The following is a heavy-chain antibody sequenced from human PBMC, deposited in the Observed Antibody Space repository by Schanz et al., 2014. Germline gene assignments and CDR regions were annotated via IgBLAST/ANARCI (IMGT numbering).Heavy chain of an antibody. D-gene: IGHD4-17*01. J-gene: IGHJ4*02. V-gene: IGHV4-4*02. CDR3: ARGYGDSPTDF. Sequence: QVQLQESGPGLLKPSGTLSLTCAVSGASISSNNWWTWVRQSPGKGLDWIGEIFHTGSTKYNPSLKSRVTVSVDKPKNQFSLKLTSVTAADTAVYYCARGYGDSPTDFWGQGTLVTVSS. CDR1: GASISSNNW. CDR2: IFHTGST.